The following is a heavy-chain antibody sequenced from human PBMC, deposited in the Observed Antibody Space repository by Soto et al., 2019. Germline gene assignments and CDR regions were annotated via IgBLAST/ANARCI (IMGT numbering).Heavy chain of an antibody. Sequence: SETLSLTCAVYGGSFSGYYWSWIRQPPGKGLEWIGEINHSGSTNYNPSLKSRVTISVDTPKNQFSLKLSSVTAADTAVYYCARGRRGSYRFDCYYGMDVWGQGTTVTVSS. CDR2: INHSGST. D-gene: IGHD3-16*02. J-gene: IGHJ6*02. CDR3: ARGRRGSYRFDCYYGMDV. V-gene: IGHV4-34*01. CDR1: GGSFSGYY.